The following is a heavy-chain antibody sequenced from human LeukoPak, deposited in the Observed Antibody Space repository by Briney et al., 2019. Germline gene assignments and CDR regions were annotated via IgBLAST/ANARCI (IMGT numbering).Heavy chain of an antibody. CDR3: AREAIYPLLCLDY. V-gene: IGHV3-48*04. D-gene: IGHD3-10*01. CDR2: ISSSSSTI. CDR1: GFIFTSYS. J-gene: IGHJ4*02. Sequence: GGSLRLSCAASGFIFTSYSMNWVRQAPGKGLEWISYISSSSSTIYYADSVKGRFTISRHNAKRSLYLQMNSLRAEDTAVYYCAREAIYPLLCLDYWGQGTLVTVSS.